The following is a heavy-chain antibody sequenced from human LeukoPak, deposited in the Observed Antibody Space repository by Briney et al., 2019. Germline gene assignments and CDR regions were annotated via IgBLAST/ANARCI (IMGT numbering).Heavy chain of an antibody. Sequence: GGSLRLSCAASGFTFSDYYMNWIRQAPGKGLEWVSYITSSGSTIYYADSVKGRFTISRGNAKNSLYLQMNSLRAENTAVYYCARELNWNLDYWGQGTLVTVSS. V-gene: IGHV3-11*04. CDR2: ITSSGSTI. CDR3: ARELNWNLDY. J-gene: IGHJ4*02. D-gene: IGHD1-1*01. CDR1: GFTFSDYY.